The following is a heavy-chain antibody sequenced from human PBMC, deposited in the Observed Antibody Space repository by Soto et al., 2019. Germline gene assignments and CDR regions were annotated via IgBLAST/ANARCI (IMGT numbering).Heavy chain of an antibody. CDR1: GYTFTSYG. CDR3: ARDAETYYYDSSGSQAHFY. V-gene: IGHV1-18*01. J-gene: IGHJ4*02. CDR2: ISAYNGNT. Sequence: GASVTVSCKASGYTFTSYGISWVRQAPGQGLEWMGWISAYNGNTNYAQKLQGRVTMTTDTSTSTAYMELRSLRSDDTAVYYCARDAETYYYDSSGSQAHFYWGQGTLVTVSS. D-gene: IGHD3-22*01.